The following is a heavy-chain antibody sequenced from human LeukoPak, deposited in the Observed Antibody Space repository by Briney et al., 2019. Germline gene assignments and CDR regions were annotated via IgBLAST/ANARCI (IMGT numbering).Heavy chain of an antibody. V-gene: IGHV4-31*03. CDR3: AASSGVTLGRF. D-gene: IGHD3-16*01. Sequence: PSETLSLTCTVSGGSISSGTHYCNWIRQHPGKGLEWIGYIYYTGVTSYNPSLKSRVTMSVDTSMNQVSLKLSSLTAADTAVYYRAASSGVTLGRFWGQGTLVTVSS. CDR2: IYYTGVT. J-gene: IGHJ4*02. CDR1: GGSISSGTHY.